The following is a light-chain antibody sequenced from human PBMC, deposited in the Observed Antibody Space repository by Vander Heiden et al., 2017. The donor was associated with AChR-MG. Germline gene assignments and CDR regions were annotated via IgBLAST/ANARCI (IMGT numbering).Light chain of an antibody. CDR2: GAS. CDR3: QQYNNWRLT. J-gene: IGKJ4*01. CDR1: QSVSSN. Sequence: EIVMTQPPATLSVSPGERATLSCRASQSVSSNLAWYQQKPGQAPRLLSYGASTRATGIPARFSGSGSGTEFTLTISSLQSEDFAVYYCQQYNNWRLTFGGGTKVEIK. V-gene: IGKV3D-15*01.